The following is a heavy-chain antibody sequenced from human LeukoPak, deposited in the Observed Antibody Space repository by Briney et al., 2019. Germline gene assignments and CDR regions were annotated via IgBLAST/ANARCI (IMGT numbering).Heavy chain of an antibody. V-gene: IGHV1-18*01. CDR1: GYSFTSYG. J-gene: IGHJ4*02. D-gene: IGHD3-22*01. CDR3: ARSERNYYDSSGYSETDDY. CDR2: ISAYNGNT. Sequence: GESLKISCKGSGYSFTSYGISWVRQAPGQGLEWMGWISAYNGNTNYAQKLQGRVTMTTDTSTSTAYMELRSMRSDDTAVYYCARSERNYYDSSGYSETDDYWGQGTLVTVSS.